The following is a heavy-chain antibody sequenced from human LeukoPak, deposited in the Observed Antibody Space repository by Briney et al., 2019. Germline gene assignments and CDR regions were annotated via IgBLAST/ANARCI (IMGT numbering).Heavy chain of an antibody. D-gene: IGHD4-23*01. CDR3: ARGNYGGNSGDAFDI. Sequence: PSETLSLTCAVYGGSFSGYYWSWIRQPPGKGLEWIGEINHSGSTNYNPSLKSRVTISVDTSKNQFSLKLSSVTAADTAVYYCARGNYGGNSGDAFDIWGQGTMVTVSS. V-gene: IGHV4-34*01. CDR2: INHSGST. CDR1: GGSFSGYY. J-gene: IGHJ3*02.